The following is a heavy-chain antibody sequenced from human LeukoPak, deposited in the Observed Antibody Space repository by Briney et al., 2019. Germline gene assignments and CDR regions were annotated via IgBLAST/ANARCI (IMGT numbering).Heavy chain of an antibody. CDR2: INHSGST. D-gene: IGHD3-10*01. Sequence: SETLSLTCAVYGGSFIGFHWNWIRQPPGKGLEWIGDINHSGSTNYNPSLTSRVTISVDPSKNQFSLKLSSVTAADTAVYYCARRLVGVRTFDYWGQGTLVTVSS. CDR3: ARRLVGVRTFDY. J-gene: IGHJ4*02. CDR1: GGSFIGFH. V-gene: IGHV4-34*01.